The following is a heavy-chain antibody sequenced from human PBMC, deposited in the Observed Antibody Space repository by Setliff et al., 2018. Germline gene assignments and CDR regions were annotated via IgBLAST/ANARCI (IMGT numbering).Heavy chain of an antibody. J-gene: IGHJ6*03. CDR1: DDSINSRRYY. Sequence: SETLSLTCTVSDDSINSRRYYWGWFRQPAGKGLEWIGQIYTSWSTNYNPSFKSRVTISLDTSKNQFSLSLKTVTAADTAVYYCARMSGFQYMDVWGEGTTVTVS. CDR2: IYTSWST. CDR3: ARMSGFQYMDV. V-gene: IGHV4-61*09. D-gene: IGHD3-3*01.